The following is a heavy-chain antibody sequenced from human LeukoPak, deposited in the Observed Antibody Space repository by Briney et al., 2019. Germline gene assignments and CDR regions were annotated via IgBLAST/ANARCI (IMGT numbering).Heavy chain of an antibody. V-gene: IGHV4-61*08. J-gene: IGHJ1*01. D-gene: IGHD1-26*01. CDR2: IYYSGST. CDR3: ARLPFPTATAEYFQH. CDR1: GGSISSGGYY. Sequence: SETLSLTCTVSGGSISSGGYYWRWIRQHPGKGLEWIGYIYYSGSTNYHPSLKSRVTISVDTSKNQFSLKLSSVTAADTAVYYCARLPFPTATAEYFQHWGQGTLVTVSS.